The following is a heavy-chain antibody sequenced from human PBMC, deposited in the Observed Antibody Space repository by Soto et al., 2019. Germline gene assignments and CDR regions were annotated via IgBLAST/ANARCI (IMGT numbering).Heavy chain of an antibody. CDR2: MNPNSGNT. CDR3: AGGVSSGP. J-gene: IGHJ5*02. V-gene: IGHV1-8*01. CDR1: GYTLTSYD. Sequence: QVQLVQSGDEVKKPGASVQVSCKASGYTLTSYDIYWVRQATGQGLEWMGWMNPNSGNTGYAQKFQGRVTMTRNTSISTAYMELSSRRSEDAALYYGAGGVSSGPWGQGTLVTVSS.